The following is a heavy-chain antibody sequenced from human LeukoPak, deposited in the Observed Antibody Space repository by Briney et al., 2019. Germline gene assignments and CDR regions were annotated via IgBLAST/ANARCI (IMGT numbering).Heavy chain of an antibody. D-gene: IGHD3-10*01. V-gene: IGHV3-48*04. J-gene: IGHJ5*02. CDR2: ISSSGSTI. CDR1: GFTFSSYA. Sequence: GGSLRLSCAASGFTFSSYAMSWVRQAPGKGLEWVSYISSSGSTIYYADSVKGRFTISRDNAKNSLYLQMNSLRAEDTAVYYCARDRGYYYGSGSFGWFDPWGQGTLVTVSS. CDR3: ARDRGYYYGSGSFGWFDP.